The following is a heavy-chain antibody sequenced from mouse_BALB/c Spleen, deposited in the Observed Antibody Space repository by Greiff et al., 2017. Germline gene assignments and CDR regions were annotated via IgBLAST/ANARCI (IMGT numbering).Heavy chain of an antibody. Sequence: VKLQESGAELARPGASVKLSCKASGYTFTSYWMQWVKQRPGQGLEWIGAIYPGDGDTRYTQKFKGKATLTADKSSSTAYMQLSSLASEDSAVYYCARSDPFFAYWGQGTLVTVSA. CDR3: ARSDPFFAY. CDR1: GYTFTSYW. CDR2: IYPGDGDT. V-gene: IGHV1-87*01. J-gene: IGHJ3*01.